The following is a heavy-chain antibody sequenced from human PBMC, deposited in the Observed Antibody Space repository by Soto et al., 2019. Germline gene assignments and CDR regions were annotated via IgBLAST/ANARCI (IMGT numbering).Heavy chain of an antibody. J-gene: IGHJ3*02. V-gene: IGHV3-30-3*01. CDR3: ARAPNYDSSGYYSGTAFDI. CDR1: GFTFSSYA. Sequence: GGSLRLSCAASGFTFSSYAMHWVRQAPGKGLEWVAVISYDGSNKYYADSVKGRFTISRDNSKNTLYLQMNSLRAEDTAVYYCARAPNYDSSGYYSGTAFDIWGQGTMVTVSS. CDR2: ISYDGSNK. D-gene: IGHD3-22*01.